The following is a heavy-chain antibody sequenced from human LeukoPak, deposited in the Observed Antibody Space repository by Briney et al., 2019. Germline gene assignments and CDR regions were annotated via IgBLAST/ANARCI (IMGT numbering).Heavy chain of an antibody. V-gene: IGHV4-59*01. CDR2: IYYSGST. CDR1: GGSISSYY. Sequence: NTSETLSLTCTVSGGSISSYYWSWIRQPPGKGLEWIGYIYYSGSTNYNPSLKSRVTISVDTSKNQFYLKLSSVTAADTAVYYCARDSRDYYGSGFFDYWGQGTLVTVSS. D-gene: IGHD3-10*01. CDR3: ARDSRDYYGSGFFDY. J-gene: IGHJ4*02.